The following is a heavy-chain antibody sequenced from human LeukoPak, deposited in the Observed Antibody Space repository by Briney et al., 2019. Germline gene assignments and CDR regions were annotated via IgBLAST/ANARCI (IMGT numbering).Heavy chain of an antibody. V-gene: IGHV4-39*01. Sequence: SETLSLTCTVSGGSISSSSYYWGWIRQPPGKGLEWIGSIYYSGSTYYNPSLKSRVTISVDTSKNQFSLKLSSVTAADTAVYYCARRGSSWYCFDYWGQGTLVTVSS. CDR3: ARRGSSWYCFDY. CDR1: GGSISSSSYY. CDR2: IYYSGST. J-gene: IGHJ4*02. D-gene: IGHD6-13*01.